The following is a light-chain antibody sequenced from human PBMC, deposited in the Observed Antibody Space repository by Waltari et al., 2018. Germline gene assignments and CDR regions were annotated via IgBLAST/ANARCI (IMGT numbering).Light chain of an antibody. J-gene: IGKJ1*01. CDR2: ETS. V-gene: IGKV1-5*03. Sequence: DIQMTQSPSTLSASVGDRVSITCRASQSISGWLAWYQQRPGKATKLLIYETSSLESGVPSRFSGSGSGTEFTLTISSLQPDDFATYYCQHYYDFPWTFGQGTKVEIK. CDR1: QSISGW. CDR3: QHYYDFPWT.